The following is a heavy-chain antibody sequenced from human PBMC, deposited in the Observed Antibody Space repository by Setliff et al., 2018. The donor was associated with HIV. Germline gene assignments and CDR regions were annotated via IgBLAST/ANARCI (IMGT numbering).Heavy chain of an antibody. CDR1: GGTFSSYV. J-gene: IGHJ5*02. CDR2: IIPRYGVA. D-gene: IGHD2-15*01. CDR3: ALPYCGRGNCWSSASPPPAACFGP. V-gene: IGHV1-69*05. Sequence: SVKVSCKASGGTFSSYVISWVRQAPGQGPEWMGGIIPRYGVANYAQKFQGRVTITTDESTSTAYMELSSLRSEETAVYYCALPYCGRGNCWSSASPPPAACFGPWGQGTLVTVSP.